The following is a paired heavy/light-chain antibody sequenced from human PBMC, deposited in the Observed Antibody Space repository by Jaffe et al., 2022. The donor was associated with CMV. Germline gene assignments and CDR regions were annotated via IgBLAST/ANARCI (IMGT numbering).Heavy chain of an antibody. CDR1: GYNFNNYW. CDR2: IYPADSHT. D-gene: IGHD3-10*01. V-gene: IGHV5-51*01. Sequence: QLVQSGAELKKPGDSLKISCKASGYNFNNYWIAWVRQMPGKGLEWMGIIYPADSHTIYGPSFQGQVTMSVDKSTSTAYLQYLNLRASDTATYFCAISSPEYDYGLLHFWGQGTLVTVSS. J-gene: IGHJ4*02. CDR3: AISSPEYDYGLLHF.
Light chain of an antibody. CDR1: QSISRGF. J-gene: IGKJ2*01. V-gene: IGKV3-20*01. CDR2: GGS. CDR3: YQYGNSPAT. Sequence: IVLTQSPDTLSLSPGETVTLSCRASQSISRGFFAWFQQRPGQAPRLLILGGSRRAGGTPDRFSGSGSGTDFTLTISRLEPEDFALYFCYQYGNSPATFGQGTRLELK.